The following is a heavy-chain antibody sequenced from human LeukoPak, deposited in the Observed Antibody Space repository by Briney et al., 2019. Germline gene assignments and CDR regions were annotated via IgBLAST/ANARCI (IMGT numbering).Heavy chain of an antibody. D-gene: IGHD3-10*01. J-gene: IGHJ4*02. CDR1: GFTFSSYG. Sequence: PGRSLRLSCAASGFTFSSYGMHWVRQAPGKGLEWVAVISYDGSNKYYADSVKGRFTISRDNSKNTLYLQMNSLRAEDTAVYYCAKDRGVRRHFDYWGQGTLVTVSS. CDR2: ISYDGSNK. CDR3: AKDRGVRRHFDY. V-gene: IGHV3-30*18.